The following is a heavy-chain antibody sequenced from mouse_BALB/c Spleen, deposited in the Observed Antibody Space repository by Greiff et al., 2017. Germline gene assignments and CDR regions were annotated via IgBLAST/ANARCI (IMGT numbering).Heavy chain of an antibody. D-gene: IGHD3-2*01. V-gene: IGHV3-2*02. J-gene: IGHJ2*01. CDR3: ARWRDSSGYYFDY. CDR2: ISYSGST. Sequence: EVKLMESGPGLVEPSQSLSLTCTVTGYSITSYYAWNWIRQFPGNKLEWMGYISYSGSTSYTPSLKSRISITRDTSKNQFFLQLNSVTTEDTATYYGARWRDSSGYYFDYWGQGTTLTVSS. CDR1: GYSITSYYA.